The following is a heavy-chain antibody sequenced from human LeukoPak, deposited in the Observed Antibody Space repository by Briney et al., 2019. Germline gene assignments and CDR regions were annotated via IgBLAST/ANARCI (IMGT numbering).Heavy chain of an antibody. CDR3: AIGCYFDSSGYCGFDY. CDR1: GFTFSSHW. D-gene: IGHD3-22*01. CDR2: MNSDGSSR. J-gene: IGHJ4*02. V-gene: IGHV3-74*01. Sequence: GGSLRLSCAASGFTFSSHWMHWVRQAPGKGLVWVSRMNSDGSSRSYADSVEGRFTISRDNAKDTLYLKMNSLRAEDTAVYYCAIGCYFDSSGYCGFDYWGQGTLVTVSS.